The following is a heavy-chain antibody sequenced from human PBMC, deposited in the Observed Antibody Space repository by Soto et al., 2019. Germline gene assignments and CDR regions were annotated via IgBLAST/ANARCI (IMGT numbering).Heavy chain of an antibody. V-gene: IGHV1-69*13. CDR1: GGTFSSYA. CDR3: ARECVGYYSSTSPGDAFDI. Sequence: SVKVSCKASGGTFSSYAISWVRQAPGQGLEWMGGIIPIFGTANYAQKFQGRVTITADESTSTAYMELSSLRSEDTAVYYCARECVGYYSSTSPGDAFDIWGQGTMVTVSS. CDR2: IIPIFGTA. J-gene: IGHJ3*02. D-gene: IGHD2-2*01.